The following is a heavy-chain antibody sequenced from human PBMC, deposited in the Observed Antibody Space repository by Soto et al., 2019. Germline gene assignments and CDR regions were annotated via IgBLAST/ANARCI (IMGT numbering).Heavy chain of an antibody. D-gene: IGHD1-26*01. Sequence: GGSLRLSCAASGFTFSSYAMHWVRQAPGKGLEWVAVISYDGSNKYYADSVKGRFTISRDNSKNTLYLQMNSLRAEDTAVYYCLQMGATNWYYYYGMDVWGQGTTVTVSS. CDR2: ISYDGSNK. CDR3: LQMGATNWYYYYGMDV. V-gene: IGHV3-30-3*01. CDR1: GFTFSSYA. J-gene: IGHJ6*02.